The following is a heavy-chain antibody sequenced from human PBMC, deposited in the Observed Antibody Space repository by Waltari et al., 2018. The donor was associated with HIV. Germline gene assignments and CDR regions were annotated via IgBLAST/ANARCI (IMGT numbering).Heavy chain of an antibody. J-gene: IGHJ6*02. V-gene: IGHV1-2*06. CDR1: GYTFTGYY. D-gene: IGHD4-4*01. Sequence: QVQLVQSGAEVKKPGASVKVSCKASGYTFTGYYMHWVRQAPGQGLEWMGRSNPNSGGTNYAQQLQGRVTRTRDTSISTAYMELSRLRSDDTAVYYCAREGARMTTMIYYYYGMDVWGQGTTVTVSS. CDR2: SNPNSGGT. CDR3: AREGARMTTMIYYYYGMDV.